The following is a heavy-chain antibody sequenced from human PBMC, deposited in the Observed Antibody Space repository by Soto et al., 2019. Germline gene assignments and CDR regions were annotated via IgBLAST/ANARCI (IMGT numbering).Heavy chain of an antibody. CDR3: ARSPQGGSSWYFRWFDP. D-gene: IGHD6-13*01. CDR2: IIPIFGTA. J-gene: IGHJ5*02. Sequence: QVQLVQSGAEVKKPGSSVKVCCKASGGTFSSYAISWVRQAPGQGLEWMGGIIPIFGTANYAQKFQGRVTITADESTSTAYMELSSLRSEDTAVYYCARSPQGGSSWYFRWFDPWGQGTLVTVSS. V-gene: IGHV1-69*01. CDR1: GGTFSSYA.